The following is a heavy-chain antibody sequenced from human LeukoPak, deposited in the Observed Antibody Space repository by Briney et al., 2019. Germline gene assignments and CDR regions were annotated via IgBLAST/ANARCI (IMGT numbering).Heavy chain of an antibody. CDR1: GYTFTGYY. V-gene: IGHV1-2*06. CDR2: INPNSGGT. D-gene: IGHD3-16*01. J-gene: IGHJ4*02. CDR3: ARSPTLYGNFDY. Sequence: ASVKVSCKASGYTFTGYYMHWVRQAPGQGLEWMGRINPNSGGTNYAQKFQGRVTMTRDTSISTAYMELGRLRSDDTAVYYCARSPTLYGNFDYWGQGTLVTVSS.